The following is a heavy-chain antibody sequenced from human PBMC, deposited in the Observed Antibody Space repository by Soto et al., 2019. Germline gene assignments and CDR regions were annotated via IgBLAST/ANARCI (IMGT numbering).Heavy chain of an antibody. CDR3: ARSIVVVTALDY. CDR2: INAGNGNT. D-gene: IGHD2-21*02. Sequence: ASVKGSCKASGYTFTSYAMHWVRQAPGQRLEWMGWINAGNGNTKYSQKFQGRVTITRDTSASTAYMELSSLRPEDTAVYYCARSIVVVTALDYWGQGTLVTVSS. V-gene: IGHV1-3*01. CDR1: GYTFTSYA. J-gene: IGHJ4*02.